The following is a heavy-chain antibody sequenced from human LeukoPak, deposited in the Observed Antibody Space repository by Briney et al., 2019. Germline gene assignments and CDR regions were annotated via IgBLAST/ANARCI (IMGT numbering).Heavy chain of an antibody. CDR3: ASNYYVTKAAFDI. J-gene: IGHJ3*02. CDR2: ISYDGSNK. D-gene: IGHD3-10*02. V-gene: IGHV3-30*03. Sequence: PGGSLRLSCAASEFIFSNYAMHWVRQAPGKGLEWVAFISYDGSNKYYADSVKGRFTISRDKSKNMLYLQMNSLRAEDTAVYYCASNYYVTKAAFDIWGQGTMVTVSS. CDR1: EFIFSNYA.